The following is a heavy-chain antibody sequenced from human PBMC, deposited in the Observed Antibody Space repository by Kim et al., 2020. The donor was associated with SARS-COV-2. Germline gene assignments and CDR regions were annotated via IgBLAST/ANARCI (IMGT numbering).Heavy chain of an antibody. Sequence: WGSLRLSFATSGFTFSADDMNWFRQAPVKGLEWRSFITNNSTTIYYADSVEGRFTISRDNAKNSLFLQMNSLRDEDTALYYCVRDRMGGAFDMWGQGTMVTVSS. CDR2: ITNNSTTI. CDR3: VRDRMGGAFDM. CDR1: GFTFSADD. J-gene: IGHJ3*02. D-gene: IGHD3-16*01. V-gene: IGHV3-48*02.